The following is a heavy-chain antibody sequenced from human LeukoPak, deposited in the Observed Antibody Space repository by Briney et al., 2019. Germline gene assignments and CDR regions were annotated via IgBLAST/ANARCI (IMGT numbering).Heavy chain of an antibody. Sequence: SETLSLTCAVYGGSFSGYYWSWIRQPPGKGLEWIGEINHSGSTNYNPSLKSRVTISVDTSKNQFSLKLSSVTAADTAVYYCARSIVVVTAIPFRGLHRFDPWGQGTLVTVSS. CDR1: GGSFSGYY. V-gene: IGHV4-34*01. CDR2: INHSGST. J-gene: IGHJ5*02. D-gene: IGHD2-21*02. CDR3: ARSIVVVTAIPFRGLHRFDP.